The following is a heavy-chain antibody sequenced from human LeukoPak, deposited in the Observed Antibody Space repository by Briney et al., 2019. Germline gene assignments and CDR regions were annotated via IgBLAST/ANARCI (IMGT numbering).Heavy chain of an antibody. CDR2: IYYSGST. D-gene: IGHD3-10*01. CDR1: GGSISSYY. CDR3: ARDSNTMVRGVNYYGMDV. V-gene: IGHV4-59*01. Sequence: SETLSLTCTVSGGSISSYYWSCIRQPPGKGLEWIGYIYYSGSTNYNPSLKSRVTISVDTSKNQFSLKLSSVTAADTAVYYCARDSNTMVRGVNYYGMDVWGQGTTVTVSS. J-gene: IGHJ6*02.